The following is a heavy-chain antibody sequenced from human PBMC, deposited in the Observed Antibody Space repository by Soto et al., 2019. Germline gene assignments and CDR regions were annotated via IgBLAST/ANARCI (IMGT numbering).Heavy chain of an antibody. CDR1: GFTVSSNY. D-gene: IGHD6-13*01. Sequence: GGSLRLSCAASGFTVSSNYMSWVRQAPGKGLERVSIIYSGGTTYYADSVKGRFTISRDNSKNTLYLQMNGLRAEDTAVYYCARAGISQAAAGSLDCCPIDSWGQGTLVTVSS. CDR2: IYSGGTT. CDR3: ARAGISQAAAGSLDCCPIDS. V-gene: IGHV3-66*01. J-gene: IGHJ4*02.